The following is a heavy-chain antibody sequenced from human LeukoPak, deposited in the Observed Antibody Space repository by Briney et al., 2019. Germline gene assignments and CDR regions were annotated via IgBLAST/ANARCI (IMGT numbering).Heavy chain of an antibody. Sequence: PSETPSLTCAVYGGSFSGYYWSWIRQPPGKGLEWIGEINHSGSTNYNPSLKSRVTISVDTSKNQFSLKLSSVTAADTAVYYCARELRGYSGYGVVYYYYYMDVWGKGTTVTISS. CDR2: INHSGST. CDR1: GGSFSGYY. D-gene: IGHD5-12*01. CDR3: ARELRGYSGYGVVYYYYYMDV. J-gene: IGHJ6*03. V-gene: IGHV4-34*01.